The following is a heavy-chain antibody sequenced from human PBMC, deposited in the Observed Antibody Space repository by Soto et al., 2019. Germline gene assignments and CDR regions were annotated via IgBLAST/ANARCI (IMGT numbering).Heavy chain of an antibody. J-gene: IGHJ4*02. V-gene: IGHV3-23*01. D-gene: IGHD3-10*01. Sequence: GGSLRLSCAASGFTFINFAMSWVRQGPGKGLEWVSAISGTGGRTWYADSVRGRFTVSRDNSKNTLYLQMNSPRAEDTALYYFAKCGASGSYFQLNYWGRGTLVTVSS. CDR2: ISGTGGRT. CDR3: AKCGASGSYFQLNY. CDR1: GFTFINFA.